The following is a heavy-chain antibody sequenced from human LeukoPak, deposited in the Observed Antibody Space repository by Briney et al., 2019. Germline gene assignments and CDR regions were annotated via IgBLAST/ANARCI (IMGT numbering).Heavy chain of an antibody. D-gene: IGHD3-22*01. J-gene: IGHJ4*02. CDR1: GFTFDDYA. CDR2: ISWNSGSI. CDR3: AKASQDYYDSSGYKDY. V-gene: IGHV3-9*01. Sequence: PGRSLRLSCAASGFTFDDYAMHWVRQAPGKGLEWASGISWNSGSIGYADSVKGRFTISRDNAKNSLYLQMNSLRAEDTALYYCAKASQDYYDSSGYKDYWGQGTLVTVSS.